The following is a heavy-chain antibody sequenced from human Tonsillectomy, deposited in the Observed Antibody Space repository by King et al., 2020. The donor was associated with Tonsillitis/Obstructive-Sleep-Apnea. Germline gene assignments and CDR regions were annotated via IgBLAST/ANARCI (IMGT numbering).Heavy chain of an antibody. CDR1: GFTFSRYT. CDR3: ARDWGKFGADRDAFDI. V-gene: IGHV3-21*01. J-gene: IGHJ3*02. D-gene: IGHD3-3*01. CDR2: TSSSSTYI. Sequence: VQLVESGGGLVKPGGSLRLSCEASGFTFSRYTMNWVRQAPGKGLEWVSSTSSSSTYIYYADSVKGRFTISRDNAKNSLYLQMNSLRAEDTAVYYCARDWGKFGADRDAFDIWGQGTMVTVSS.